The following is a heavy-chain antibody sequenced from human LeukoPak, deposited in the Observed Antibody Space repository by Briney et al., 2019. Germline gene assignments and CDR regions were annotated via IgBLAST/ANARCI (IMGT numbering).Heavy chain of an antibody. CDR3: ARLPNYYDSSGYYYYFDY. V-gene: IGHV4-39*01. D-gene: IGHD3-22*01. Sequence: SETLSLTCTVSGGSISSSSYYWGWIRQPPGKGLEWIGSIYYSGSTYYNPSLKSRFTISVDTSKNQFSLKLSSVTAADTAVYYCARLPNYYDSSGYYYYFDYWGQGTLVTVSS. J-gene: IGHJ4*02. CDR1: GGSISSSSYY. CDR2: IYYSGST.